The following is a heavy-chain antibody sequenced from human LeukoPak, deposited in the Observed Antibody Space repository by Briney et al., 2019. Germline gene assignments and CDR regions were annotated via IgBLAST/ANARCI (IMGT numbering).Heavy chain of an antibody. D-gene: IGHD3-22*01. V-gene: IGHV3-11*01. Sequence: PGGSLRLSCAASGFTFSDYYMSWIRQAPGKGLEWISYISNNGRTIHYADSVKGRFIISRDNSKNTLYLQMNSLRAEDTAVYYCAKEHDSSGYYASYFDYWGQGTLVTVSS. CDR2: ISNNGRTI. J-gene: IGHJ4*02. CDR3: AKEHDSSGYYASYFDY. CDR1: GFTFSDYY.